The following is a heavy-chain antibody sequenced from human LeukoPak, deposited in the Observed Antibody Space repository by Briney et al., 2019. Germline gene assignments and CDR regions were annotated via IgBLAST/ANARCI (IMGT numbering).Heavy chain of an antibody. J-gene: IGHJ5*02. CDR1: GGSITSDY. CDR3: SRGGANDL. V-gene: IGHV4-4*07. Sequence: SETPSLTCTVSGGSITSDYWSWIRRPAGKGLEWIGRIFTSGSTTYNPSLKSRVTMSLDTSKNQFFLKLSSVTAADTAAYFCSRGGANDLWGQGTLVTVSS. CDR2: IFTSGST. D-gene: IGHD4/OR15-4a*01.